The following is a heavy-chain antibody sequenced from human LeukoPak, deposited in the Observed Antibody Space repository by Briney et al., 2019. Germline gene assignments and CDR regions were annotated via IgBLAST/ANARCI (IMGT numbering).Heavy chain of an antibody. D-gene: IGHD6-13*01. CDR1: GFTFKGYA. Sequence: GGSLRLSCAASGFTFKGYAMSWVRQAPGKGLEWVSCITNSGGSTYYADSVKGRFTISRDNSRDTLYLQMNSLGAEDMATYHCAEMRGAVVGTWYFDYWGQGILVTVSS. CDR3: AEMRGAVVGTWYFDY. V-gene: IGHV3-23*01. J-gene: IGHJ4*02. CDR2: ITNSGGST.